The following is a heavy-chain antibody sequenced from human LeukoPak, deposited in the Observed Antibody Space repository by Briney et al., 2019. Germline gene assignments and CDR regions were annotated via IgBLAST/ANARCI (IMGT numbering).Heavy chain of an antibody. CDR3: ATRGGDFWSGFEN. V-gene: IGHV1-24*01. CDR2: FDPEQAKT. Sequence: GASVKVSCKVSGDSLTDLNIQWVRQAPGKELECLGGFDPEQAKTIYAQNFQGRVTMTEDASTDTAYMELNSLKSEDTAVYYCATRGGDFWSGFENWGQGTLVTVSS. D-gene: IGHD3-3*01. CDR1: GDSLTDLN. J-gene: IGHJ4*02.